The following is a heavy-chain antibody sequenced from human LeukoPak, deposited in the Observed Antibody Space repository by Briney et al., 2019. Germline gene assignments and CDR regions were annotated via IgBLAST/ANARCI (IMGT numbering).Heavy chain of an antibody. V-gene: IGHV3-23*01. J-gene: IGHJ2*01. CDR3: AKVGIRISLIVVVFTTADDWYFDL. CDR2: ISGSGGST. CDR1: GFTFSSYA. Sequence: GGSLRLSCAASGFTFSSYAMSWVRQAPGKGLEWVSAISGSGGSTYYAGSVKGRLTISRDNSKNTLYLQMDSLRAEDTVVYYCAKVGIRISLIVVVFTTADDWYFDLWGRGTLVTVSS. D-gene: IGHD3-22*01.